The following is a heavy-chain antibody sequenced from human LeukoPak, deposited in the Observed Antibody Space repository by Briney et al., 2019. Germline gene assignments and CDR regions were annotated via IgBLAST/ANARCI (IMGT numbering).Heavy chain of an antibody. D-gene: IGHD2-15*01. CDR3: AKDIRPGLHDAFDI. J-gene: IGHJ3*02. CDR1: GFTFDDYA. V-gene: IGHV3-43D*04. CDR2: ISWDGGST. Sequence: GGSLRLSCAASGFTFDDYAMHWVRQAPGKGLEWVSLISWDGGSTYYADSVKGRLTISRDNSKNSLYLQMNSLRAEDTALYYCAKDIRPGLHDAFDIWGQGTMVTVSS.